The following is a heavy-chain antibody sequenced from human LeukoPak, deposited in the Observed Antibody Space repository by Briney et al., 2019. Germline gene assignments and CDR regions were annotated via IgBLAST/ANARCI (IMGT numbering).Heavy chain of an antibody. Sequence: SETLSLTCTVSGGSISTSTYWGWIRQPPGKGLDWVGNIYYSGTTYYNPSLKSRVTISVDTSKNQFSLKLSSVTAADTAVYYCARAYCSGVTCYHSRGWFDPWGQGTLVTVSS. D-gene: IGHD2-15*01. V-gene: IGHV4-39*07. CDR1: GGSISTSTY. CDR2: IYYSGTT. CDR3: ARAYCSGVTCYHSRGWFDP. J-gene: IGHJ5*02.